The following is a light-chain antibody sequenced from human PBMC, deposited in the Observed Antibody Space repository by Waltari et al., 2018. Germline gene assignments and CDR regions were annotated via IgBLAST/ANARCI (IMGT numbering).Light chain of an antibody. CDR3: QSYDTKVGVV. CDR1: WSNIGAGYD. J-gene: IGLJ2*01. V-gene: IGLV1-40*01. CDR2: GFN. Sequence: QSVLTQPPSVSGAPGQRVTISCTGSWSNIGAGYDVPWYQQLPGKAPTLLVYGFNTRPPGVPDRFFGSKSGTSASLAIPGLQPEDEADYYCQSYDTKVGVVFGGGSKLTVL.